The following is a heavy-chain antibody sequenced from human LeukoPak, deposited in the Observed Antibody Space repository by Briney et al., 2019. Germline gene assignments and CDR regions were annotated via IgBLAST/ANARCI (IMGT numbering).Heavy chain of an antibody. J-gene: IGHJ5*01. CDR1: TSR. Sequence: ASVKVSCKATSRISWVRQAPGHGLEWVGWIGTYGGDTYYAQKFQGRITVTTDTSTSTVYMELRNLRSDDTAVYYCARDLWNFYDDSGYNRDFDSWGQGTLVTVSS. V-gene: IGHV1-18*01. CDR2: IGTYGGDT. CDR3: ARDLWNFYDDSGYNRDFDS. D-gene: IGHD3-22*01.